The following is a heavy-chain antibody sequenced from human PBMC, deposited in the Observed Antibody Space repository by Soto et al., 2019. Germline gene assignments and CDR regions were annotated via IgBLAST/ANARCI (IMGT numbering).Heavy chain of an antibody. V-gene: IGHV5-10-1*03. Sequence: EVQLVQSGAEVKKRGESLRISCQGSGYSFTSSWISWVRQMPGEGLEWMGRIDPSDSYINYSPSFQGRVTISADKSISTAYLQLSSLKASDTAMDYCARRGSSSSFFYDSWGQGTLVTVSS. D-gene: IGHD6-6*01. CDR1: GYSFTSSW. CDR3: ARRGSSSSFFYDS. J-gene: IGHJ4*02. CDR2: IDPSDSYI.